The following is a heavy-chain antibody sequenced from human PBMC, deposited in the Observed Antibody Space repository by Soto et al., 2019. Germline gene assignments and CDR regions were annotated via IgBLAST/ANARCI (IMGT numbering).Heavy chain of an antibody. Sequence: TSEPLSLTCTVSGGSISRSSYYWGWISKPPGKGLEWIGNIYYSGNTYYNPSLQSRVTISVDTSKNQFSLKLTPATDADTAVYYCARRITRPERFDYWGQGALVTVSS. CDR1: GGSISRSSYY. V-gene: IGHV4-39*01. CDR3: ARRITRPERFDY. J-gene: IGHJ4*02. D-gene: IGHD1-20*01. CDR2: IYYSGNT.